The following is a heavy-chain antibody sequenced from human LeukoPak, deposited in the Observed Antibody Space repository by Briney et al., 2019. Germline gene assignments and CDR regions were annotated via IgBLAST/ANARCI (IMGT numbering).Heavy chain of an antibody. D-gene: IGHD2-15*01. CDR1: GFTFSSHA. CDR2: ISGSGGST. Sequence: GGSLRLSCAASGFTFSSHAMSWVRQAPGKGLEWVSGISGSGGSTNYADSVKGRFTISRDNTKNTLYLQMDSLRAEDTAVYYCARAPPYCSGGSCYRIVDYWGQGTLVTVSS. CDR3: ARAPPYCSGGSCYRIVDY. J-gene: IGHJ4*02. V-gene: IGHV3-23*01.